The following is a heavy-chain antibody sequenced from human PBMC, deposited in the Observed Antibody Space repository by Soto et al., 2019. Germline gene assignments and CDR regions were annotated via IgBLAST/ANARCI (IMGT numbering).Heavy chain of an antibody. CDR3: AKDYTVAADPSSVILFDY. CDR2: IIANGGT. V-gene: IGHV3-23*01. Sequence: WGSLRLACAASGFTFNHYAIIFFRQSPLKGLEWVSIIIANGGTFYADSVKGRFTISRDNPKNTVYLQMSSLGVEDTAIYYCAKDYTVAADPSSVILFDYWGQGALVTVSS. D-gene: IGHD2-15*01. J-gene: IGHJ4*02. CDR1: GFTFNHYA.